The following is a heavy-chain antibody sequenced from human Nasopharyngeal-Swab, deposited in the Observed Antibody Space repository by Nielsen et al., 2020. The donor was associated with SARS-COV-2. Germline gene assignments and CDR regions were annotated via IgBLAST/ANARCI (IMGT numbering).Heavy chain of an antibody. V-gene: IGHV4-34*01. CDR1: GGSFSGYY. D-gene: IGHD4-23*01. CDR2: INHSGST. Sequence: SETLSLTCAVYGGSFSGYYWSWIRQPPGKGLEWIGEINHSGSTNYNPSLKSRVTMSVDTSRNQFSLKLRSVTAADTAVYYCARAGDYGGNHDFDYWGQGTLVTVSS. J-gene: IGHJ4*02. CDR3: ARAGDYGGNHDFDY.